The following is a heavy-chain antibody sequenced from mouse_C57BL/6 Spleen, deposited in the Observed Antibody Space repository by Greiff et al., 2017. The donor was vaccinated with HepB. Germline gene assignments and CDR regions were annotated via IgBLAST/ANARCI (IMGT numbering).Heavy chain of an antibody. CDR3: TRRKFSHGAMDY. J-gene: IGHJ4*01. Sequence: VQLQQSGAELVRPGASVTLSCKASGYTFTDYEMHWVKQTPVHGLEWIGAIDPETGGTAYNQKFKGEAILTADKSSSTAYMELRSLTSEDSAVYYCTRRKFSHGAMDYWGQGTSVTVSS. CDR1: GYTFTDYE. V-gene: IGHV1-15*01. CDR2: IDPETGGT.